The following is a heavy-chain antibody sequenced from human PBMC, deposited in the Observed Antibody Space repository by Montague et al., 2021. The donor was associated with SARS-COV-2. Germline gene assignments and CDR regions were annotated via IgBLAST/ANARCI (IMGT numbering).Heavy chain of an antibody. CDR3: AGGSVSSFGVVIFGMDV. CDR2: ISGSGFGGPCI. J-gene: IGHJ6*01. V-gene: IGHV3-21*01. D-gene: IGHD3-3*01. Sequence: SLRLSCAASGFNFTNYNINWVRQPPGTGLEWVSSISGSGFGGPCIYYSDLVKGRFTISRDNAKNSVYLQMNRLRAEDTALYYCAGGSVSSFGVVIFGMDVWGRGTTVTVSS. CDR1: GFNFTNYN.